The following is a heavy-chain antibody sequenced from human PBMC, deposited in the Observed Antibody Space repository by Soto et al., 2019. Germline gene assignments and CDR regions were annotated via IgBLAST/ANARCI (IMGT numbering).Heavy chain of an antibody. CDR1: GYTFTSYD. CDR2: MNPNSGNT. CDR3: AREFAQGGGVDP. V-gene: IGHV1-8*01. D-gene: IGHD1-26*01. J-gene: IGHJ5*02. Sequence: ASVKVSCKASGYTFTSYDINWVRQATGQGLEWMGWMNPNSGNTGYAQKFQGRVTMTRNTSISTAYMELSSLRSEDTAVYYCAREFAQGGGVDPWGQGTLVTVSS.